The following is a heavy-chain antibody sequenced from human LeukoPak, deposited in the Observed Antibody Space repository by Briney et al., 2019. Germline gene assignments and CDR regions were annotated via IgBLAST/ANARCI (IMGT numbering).Heavy chain of an antibody. CDR2: IWYDGSNK. CDR3: ARDLGGNYHNYFDY. Sequence: PGRSLRLSCAASGFTFSSYGMHWVRQAPGKGLEWVAIIWYDGSNKYYADSVKGRFTISRDNSKNTLYLQMNSLRAEDTAVYYCARDLGGNYHNYFDYWGQGTLVTVSS. J-gene: IGHJ4*02. CDR1: GFTFSSYG. V-gene: IGHV3-33*01. D-gene: IGHD1-26*01.